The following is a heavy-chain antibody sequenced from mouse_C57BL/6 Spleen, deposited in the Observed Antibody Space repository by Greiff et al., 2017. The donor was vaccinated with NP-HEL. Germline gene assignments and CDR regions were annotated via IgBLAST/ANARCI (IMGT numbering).Heavy chain of an antibody. CDR3: ARIPLENAMDD. Sequence: DVKLQESGPELVKPGASVKISCKASGYSFTGYYMNWVKQSPEKSLEWIGEINPSTGGTTYNQKFKAKATLTVDKSSSTAYMQLKSLTSEDSAVYYCARIPLENAMDDWGQGTSVTVSS. CDR1: GYSFTGYY. V-gene: IGHV1-42*01. D-gene: IGHD6-1*01. CDR2: INPSTGGT. J-gene: IGHJ4*01.